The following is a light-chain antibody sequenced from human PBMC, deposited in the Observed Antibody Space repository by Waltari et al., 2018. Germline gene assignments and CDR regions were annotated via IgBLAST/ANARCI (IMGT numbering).Light chain of an antibody. CDR2: RAS. Sequence: EIVMTQSPATLSVSPGERATLSCRASQNVYTNLAWYQQSPGQPPRPLIYRASTRASGIPARFSGSGSGTEFTLTISSLQSEDSAVYYCQQYNNWPPITFGRGTRLEIK. V-gene: IGKV3-15*01. CDR1: QNVYTN. CDR3: QQYNNWPPIT. J-gene: IGKJ5*01.